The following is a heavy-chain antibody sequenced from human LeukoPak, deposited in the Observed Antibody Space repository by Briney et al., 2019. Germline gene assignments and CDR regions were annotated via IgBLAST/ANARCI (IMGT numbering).Heavy chain of an antibody. V-gene: IGHV3-30*03. CDR1: GFSFSSFG. Sequence: GGSLRLSCAASGFSFSSFGLHRVRQAPDKGLERVAVISYDGSNRFYADSVKGRFTISRDNSKNTLYLQMNSLRAEDTAVYYCARDVGNFGSGSSYFDSWGQGTLVTVSS. CDR3: ARDVGNFGSGSSYFDS. D-gene: IGHD3-10*01. CDR2: ISYDGSNR. J-gene: IGHJ4*02.